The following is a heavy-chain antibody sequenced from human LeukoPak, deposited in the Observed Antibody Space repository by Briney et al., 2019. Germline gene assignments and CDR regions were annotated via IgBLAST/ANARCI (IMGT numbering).Heavy chain of an antibody. CDR3: AKSSGWASYYFDY. CDR1: GFTFSIYA. Sequence: GGSLRLSCAASGFTFSIYAMSWVRQAPGKGLEWVSAISGSGGSTYYADSVKGRFTISRDNSKNTLYLQMNSLRAEDTAVYYCAKSSGWASYYFDYWGQGTLVTVSS. V-gene: IGHV3-23*01. CDR2: ISGSGGST. D-gene: IGHD6-19*01. J-gene: IGHJ4*02.